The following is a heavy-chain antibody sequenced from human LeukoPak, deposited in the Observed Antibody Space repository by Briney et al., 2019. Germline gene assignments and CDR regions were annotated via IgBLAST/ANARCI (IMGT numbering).Heavy chain of an antibody. V-gene: IGHV3-66*01. CDR3: AREIYCSSTSCYIV. CDR1: GFTVSSNY. CDR2: IYGGGSP. D-gene: IGHD2-2*02. J-gene: IGHJ6*02. Sequence: PGGSLRLSCAASGFTVSSNYMSWVRQAPGKGLEWVSVIYGGGSPYYADSVKGRFTISRDNSNNTLYLQMNSLRAEDTAVYYCAREIYCSSTSCYIVWGQGTTVTVSS.